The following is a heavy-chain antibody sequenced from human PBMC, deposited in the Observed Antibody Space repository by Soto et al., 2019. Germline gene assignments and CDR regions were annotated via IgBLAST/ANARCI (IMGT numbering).Heavy chain of an antibody. Sequence: QVQMVQSGAEVKKPGSSVKVSCKASGGTFSRYAISWVRQAPGQGLEWMGGIIPIFGTANYTQKFQGRVTITADESTSTAYMELISLRFEDTAVYYCARAIVGPTTTGWLDPWGQGTLVTVSS. CDR3: ARAIVGPTTTGWLDP. J-gene: IGHJ5*02. CDR1: GGTFSRYA. D-gene: IGHD1-26*01. CDR2: IIPIFGTA. V-gene: IGHV1-69*01.